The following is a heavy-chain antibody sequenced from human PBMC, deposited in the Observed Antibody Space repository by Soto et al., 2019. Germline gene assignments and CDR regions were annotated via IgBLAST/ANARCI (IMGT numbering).Heavy chain of an antibody. Sequence: GGSLRLSCAASGFIFEDYAMHWVRQAPGKGLEWVSGIRWNSGSIGYADSVKGRFTISRDNAKNSLYLQMNSLRAEDTALYYCAKDISGKRNSRLRGGLWSGYSYYYYGMDVWGQGTTVTVSS. V-gene: IGHV3-9*01. CDR3: AKDISGKRNSRLRGGLWSGYSYYYYGMDV. CDR1: GFIFEDYA. CDR2: IRWNSGSI. D-gene: IGHD3-3*01. J-gene: IGHJ6*02.